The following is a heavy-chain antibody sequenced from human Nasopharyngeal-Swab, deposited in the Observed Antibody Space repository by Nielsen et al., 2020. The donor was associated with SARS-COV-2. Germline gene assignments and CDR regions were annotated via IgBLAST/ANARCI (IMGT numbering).Heavy chain of an antibody. Sequence: GGSLRLSCAASGFTFSSYAMSWVRQAPGKGLEWVSAISGSGGSTYYADSVKGRFTISRDNSKNTLYLQMNSLRAEDTAVYYCAKGYCSSTSCYNVVDYWGQGTLVTVSS. J-gene: IGHJ4*02. CDR1: GFTFSSYA. V-gene: IGHV3-23*01. CDR3: AKGYCSSTSCYNVVDY. CDR2: ISGSGGST. D-gene: IGHD2-2*02.